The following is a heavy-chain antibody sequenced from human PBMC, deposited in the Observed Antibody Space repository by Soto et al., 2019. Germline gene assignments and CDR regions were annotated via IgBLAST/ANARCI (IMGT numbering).Heavy chain of an antibody. CDR3: AREYDSSGYPFDY. CDR1: GFTFSSYG. Sequence: GGSLRLSCAASGFTFSSYGMHWVRQAPGKGLEWVAVISYDGSNKYYADSVKGRFTISRDNSKNTLYLQMNSLRAEDTAVYYCAREYDSSGYPFDYWGQGTLVTVSS. CDR2: ISYDGSNK. V-gene: IGHV3-30*03. J-gene: IGHJ4*02. D-gene: IGHD3-22*01.